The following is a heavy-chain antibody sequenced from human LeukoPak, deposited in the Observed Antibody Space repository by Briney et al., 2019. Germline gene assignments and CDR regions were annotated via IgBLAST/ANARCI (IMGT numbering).Heavy chain of an antibody. CDR3: ARDPVGITMVRGVIITGWFDP. D-gene: IGHD3-10*01. CDR2: IYTSGST. CDR1: GGSISSYY. Sequence: SETLSLTCTVSGGSISSYYWSWIRQPAGKGLEWIGRIYTSGSTNYNPSLKSRVTMSVDTSKNQFSLKLSSVTAADTAVYYCARDPVGITMVRGVIITGWFDPWGQGTLVTVSS. V-gene: IGHV4-4*07. J-gene: IGHJ5*02.